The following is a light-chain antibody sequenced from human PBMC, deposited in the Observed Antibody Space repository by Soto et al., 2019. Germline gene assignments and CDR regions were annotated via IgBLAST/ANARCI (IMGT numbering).Light chain of an antibody. CDR3: QQYNNWHET. Sequence: EIVMTQSPATLSVSPGERATLSCRASQSVSNNLAWYQQKPGQAPRLLIFSASARATDIPARFSGSGSGTEFTLTVSSLQSEDFEVYYCQQYNNWHETFGKGTKVEIK. V-gene: IGKV3-15*01. J-gene: IGKJ1*01. CDR2: SAS. CDR1: QSVSNN.